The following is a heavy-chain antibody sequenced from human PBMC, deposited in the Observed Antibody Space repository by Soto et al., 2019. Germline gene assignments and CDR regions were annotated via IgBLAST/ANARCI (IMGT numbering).Heavy chain of an antibody. Sequence: ASVKVSCKASGYTFTSYGISWVRQAPGQGLEWMGWISAYNGNTNYAQKLQGRVAMTKDTSTSTAYMELRSLRSDDTAVYYCAREACSGGSCLNYYYYGMDVWGQGTTVTVSS. CDR2: ISAYNGNT. D-gene: IGHD2-15*01. J-gene: IGHJ6*02. CDR1: GYTFTSYG. V-gene: IGHV1-18*01. CDR3: AREACSGGSCLNYYYYGMDV.